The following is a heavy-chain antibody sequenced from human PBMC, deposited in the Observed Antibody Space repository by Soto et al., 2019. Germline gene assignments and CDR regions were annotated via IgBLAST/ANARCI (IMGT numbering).Heavy chain of an antibody. CDR1: GYTFINYG. CDR3: ARWSAIVGGAEALDI. Sequence: QVQLVQSGPEVKKPGASVRVSCKASGYTFINYGITWVRQAPGQGLEWMGWLSAYNGDTSSSEKVQDRFTMTTDTSTNTVYMDLRSLRSDDTAVYYCARWSAIVGGAEALDIWGQGTRVIVSS. J-gene: IGHJ3*02. CDR2: LSAYNGDT. V-gene: IGHV1-18*01. D-gene: IGHD1-26*01.